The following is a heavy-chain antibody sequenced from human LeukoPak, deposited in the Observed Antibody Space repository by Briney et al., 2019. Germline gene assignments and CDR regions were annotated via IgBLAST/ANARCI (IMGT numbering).Heavy chain of an antibody. CDR3: ARDGGATRIYFDY. J-gene: IGHJ4*02. CDR1: GGSISSYY. Sequence: TSETLSLTCTVSGGSISSYYWSWIRQPPGKGLGWIGYIYYSGSTNYNPSLKSRVTISVDTSKNQFSLKLSSVTAADTAVYYCARDGGATRIYFDYWGQGTLVTVSS. V-gene: IGHV4-59*01. D-gene: IGHD3-16*01. CDR2: IYYSGST.